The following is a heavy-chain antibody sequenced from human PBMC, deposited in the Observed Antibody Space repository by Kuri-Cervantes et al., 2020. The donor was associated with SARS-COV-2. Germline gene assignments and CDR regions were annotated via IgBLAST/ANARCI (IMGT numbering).Heavy chain of an antibody. CDR1: GHTFTGSW. Sequence: GGSLRLSCKGSGHTFTGSWISWVRQMPGEGLEWMGRIDPGSSQTNYNPSFQGLVTFSADKSITTAYLHWSSLRASDSAIYFCARVGGYGVYEGLFFWGQGTLVTVSS. V-gene: IGHV5-10-1*01. CDR3: ARVGGYGVYEGLFF. D-gene: IGHD4-17*01. CDR2: IDPGSSQT. J-gene: IGHJ4*02.